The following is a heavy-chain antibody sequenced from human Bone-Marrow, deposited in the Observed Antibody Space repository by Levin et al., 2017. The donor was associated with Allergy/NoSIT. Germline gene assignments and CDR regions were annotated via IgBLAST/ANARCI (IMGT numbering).Heavy chain of an antibody. CDR2: IKPDGSAK. CDR1: GFTLSSYW. J-gene: IGHJ6*03. CDR3: QTFNYYYMDG. V-gene: IGHV3-7*01. D-gene: IGHD3-16*01. Sequence: GGSLRLSCAASGFTLSSYWMSWVRQTPGKGLEWVANIKPDGSAKSYVDSVKGRFTISRDNARNSLYLQMNSLRAEDTAVYYCQTFNYYYMDGWGKGTTVTVSS.